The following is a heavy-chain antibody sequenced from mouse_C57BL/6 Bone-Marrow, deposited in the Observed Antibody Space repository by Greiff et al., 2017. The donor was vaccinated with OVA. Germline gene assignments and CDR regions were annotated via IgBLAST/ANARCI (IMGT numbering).Heavy chain of an antibody. CDR1: GFTFSSYA. CDR2: ISSGGDYI. J-gene: IGHJ4*01. Sequence: EVHLVESGEGLVKPGGSLKLSCAASGFTFSSYAMSWVRQTPEKRLEWVAYISSGGDYIYYADTVKGRFTISRDNARNTLYLQMSSLKSEDTAMYYCTRDPYDGYYLYAMDYWGQGTSVTVSS. V-gene: IGHV5-9-1*02. D-gene: IGHD2-3*01. CDR3: TRDPYDGYYLYAMDY.